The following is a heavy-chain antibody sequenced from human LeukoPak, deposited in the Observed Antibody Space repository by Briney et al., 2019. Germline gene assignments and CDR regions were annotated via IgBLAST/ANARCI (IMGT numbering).Heavy chain of an antibody. CDR1: GGSFSSYY. D-gene: IGHD3-9*01. Sequence: SETLSLTCTVSGGSFSSYYWTWIRQPPGKGLEWIAYIDYSGNTNYSPSLKSRVTISVDTSRNQFSLKLSSVTAADTAVYYCARDLYYDILTGYFGVDAFDSWGQGTMVTVSS. CDR2: IDYSGNT. CDR3: ARDLYYDILTGYFGVDAFDS. V-gene: IGHV4-59*01. J-gene: IGHJ3*02.